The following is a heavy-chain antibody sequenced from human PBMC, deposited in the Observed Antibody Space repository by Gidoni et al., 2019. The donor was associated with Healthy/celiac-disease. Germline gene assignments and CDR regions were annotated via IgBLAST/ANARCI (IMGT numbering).Heavy chain of an antibody. CDR3: AKDRVPMGIFGVVISYFDY. CDR2: ISGSGGST. CDR1: GFTFSSYA. D-gene: IGHD3-3*01. J-gene: IGHJ4*02. V-gene: IGHV3-23*01. Sequence: EVQLLESGGGLVQPGGSLRLPCAASGFTFSSYAMSWVRQAPGKGLEWVSAISGSGGSTYYADSVKGRFTISRDNSKNTLYLQMNSLRAEDTAVYYCAKDRVPMGIFGVVISYFDYWGQGTLVTVSS.